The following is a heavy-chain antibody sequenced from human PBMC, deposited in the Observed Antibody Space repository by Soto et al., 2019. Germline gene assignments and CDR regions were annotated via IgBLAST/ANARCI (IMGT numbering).Heavy chain of an antibody. Sequence: GGSLRLSCAASGFTFSSYGMHWVRQAPCKGLEWVAVISYDGSNKYCADSVKGRFTISRDNSKNTLYPQMNSLRAEDTAVYYCAFMIEVVAATYYYYYAMEVWGQGTKVTVSS. CDR2: ISYDGSNK. V-gene: IGHV3-30*03. CDR3: AFMIEVVAATYYYYYAMEV. CDR1: GFTFSSYG. J-gene: IGHJ6*02. D-gene: IGHD2-15*01.